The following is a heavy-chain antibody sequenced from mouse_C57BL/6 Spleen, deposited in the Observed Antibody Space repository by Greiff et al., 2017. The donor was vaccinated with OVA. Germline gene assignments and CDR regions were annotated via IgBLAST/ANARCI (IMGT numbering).Heavy chain of an antibody. D-gene: IGHD1-1*01. CDR1: GYTFTSYW. V-gene: IGHV1-61*01. J-gene: IGHJ2*01. CDR3: ARKDYYGSSYNY. CDR2: IYPSDSET. Sequence: QVQLQQPGAELVKPGASVKLSCKASGYTFTSYWMHWVKQRPGQGLEWIGNIYPSDSETHYNQKFKDKATLTVDKSSSTAYMQLSSLTSEDSAVYYCARKDYYGSSYNYRGQGTTLTVSS.